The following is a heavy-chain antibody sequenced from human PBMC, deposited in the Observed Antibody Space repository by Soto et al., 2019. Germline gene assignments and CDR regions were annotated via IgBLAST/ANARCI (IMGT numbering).Heavy chain of an antibody. J-gene: IGHJ3*02. V-gene: IGHV3-33*01. CDR1: GFTFSYYG. CDR2: IWYDGSHK. D-gene: IGHD3-10*01. CDR3: ARDQRVRGVSAFDI. Sequence: QVQLVESGGGVVQPGRSLRLSCAASGFTFSYYGMHWVRQAPGKGLEWVAVIWYDGSHKYFADSVKGRFTISRDNSKNTVYLQMSSLRGEDTAVYYCARDQRVRGVSAFDIWGQGTVVTVSS.